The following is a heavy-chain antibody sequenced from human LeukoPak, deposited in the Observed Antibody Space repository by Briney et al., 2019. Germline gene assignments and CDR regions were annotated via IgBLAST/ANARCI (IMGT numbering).Heavy chain of an antibody. V-gene: IGHV3-30*18. CDR3: AKLGLRDLEVDY. CDR1: GFTFSSYG. Sequence: GGSLRLSCAASGFTFSSYGMHWVRQAPGKGLEWVAVISYDGSNKYYADSVKGRFTISRDNSKNTLYLQMNSLRAEDTAVYYCAKLGLRDLEVDYWGQGTLVTVSS. CDR2: ISYDGSNK. J-gene: IGHJ4*02.